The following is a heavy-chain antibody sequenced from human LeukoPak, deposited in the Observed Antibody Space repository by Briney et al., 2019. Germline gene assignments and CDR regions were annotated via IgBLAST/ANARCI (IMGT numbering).Heavy chain of an antibody. D-gene: IGHD6-13*01. CDR3: ARAHSSSWSPPGY. Sequence: SETLSLTCTVSGGSISSGGYYWSWIRQHPGKGLEWIGYIYYSGSTYYNPSLKSRVAISVDTSENQFSLKLTSVTAADTAVYYCARAHSSSWSPPGYWGQGTLVTVSS. CDR2: IYYSGST. V-gene: IGHV4-31*03. CDR1: GGSISSGGYY. J-gene: IGHJ4*02.